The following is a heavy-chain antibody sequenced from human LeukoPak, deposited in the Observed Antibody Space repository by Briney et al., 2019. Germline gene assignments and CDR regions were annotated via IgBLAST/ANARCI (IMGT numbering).Heavy chain of an antibody. CDR1: GFTFSDYY. J-gene: IGHJ4*02. CDR3: AKIYNLLSGYYRDY. Sequence: GGSLRLSCAASGFTFSDYYMSWIRQAPGKGLEWVSYISSSGSTIYCADSVKGRFTISRDNAKNSLYLQMNSLRAEDTAVYYCAKIYNLLSGYYRDYWGQGTLVTVSS. V-gene: IGHV3-11*04. CDR2: ISSSGSTI. D-gene: IGHD3-3*01.